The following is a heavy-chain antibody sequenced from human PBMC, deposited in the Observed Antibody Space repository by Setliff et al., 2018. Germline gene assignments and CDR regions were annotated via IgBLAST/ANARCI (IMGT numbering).Heavy chain of an antibody. D-gene: IGHD3-3*01. Sequence: PSETLSLTCTVSDDSITSSNYSLAWVRQPPGKALEWIGNIFYIGRSHSNPSLKSRLTMSVDKTKNQFSLNLTSVTAADTAVYYCARTHSIIKIFGVVSLLYHMDVWGTGTTVTVPS. CDR1: DDSITSSNYS. V-gene: IGHV4-61*05. J-gene: IGHJ6*03. CDR2: IFYIGRS. CDR3: ARTHSIIKIFGVVSLLYHMDV.